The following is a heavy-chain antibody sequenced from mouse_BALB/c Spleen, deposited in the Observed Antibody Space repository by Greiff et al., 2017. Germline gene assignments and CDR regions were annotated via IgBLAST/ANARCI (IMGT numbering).Heavy chain of an antibody. D-gene: IGHD1-1*01. J-gene: IGHJ1*01. CDR2: IDPYNGGT. CDR1: GYAFTSYN. V-gene: IGHV1S135*01. Sequence: EVKLVESGPELVKPGASVKVSCKASGYAFTSYNMYWVKQSHGKSLEWIGYIDPYNGGTSYNQKFKGKATLTVDKSSSTAYMHLNSLTSEDSAVYYCARGDYYGSSYWYFDVWGAGTTVTVSS. CDR3: ARGDYYGSSYWYFDV.